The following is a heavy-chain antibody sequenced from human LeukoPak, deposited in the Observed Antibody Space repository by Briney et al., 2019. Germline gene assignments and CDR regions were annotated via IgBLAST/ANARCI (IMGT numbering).Heavy chain of an antibody. CDR2: IKSKTDSGTT. V-gene: IGHV3-15*01. CDR3: TTSVLRYFDWLQNWFDP. D-gene: IGHD3-9*01. CDR1: GYRLSNEL. Sequence: PGGSLRHCCSDSGYRLSNELMSWGRQAPGKGLEWVGRIKSKTDSGTTDYAAPVKGRCTISRDASKNTLYLQMYSLKTEDTAVYYCTTSVLRYFDWLQNWFDPWG. J-gene: IGHJ5*02.